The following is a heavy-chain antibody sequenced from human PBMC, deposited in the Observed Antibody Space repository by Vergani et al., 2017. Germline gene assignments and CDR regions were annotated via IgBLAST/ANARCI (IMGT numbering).Heavy chain of an antibody. CDR3: VRYDTDYDAGGFDY. CDR2: INQNGRT. D-gene: IGHD5-12*01. V-gene: IGHV4-34*01. J-gene: IGHJ4*02. Sequence: QVQLQQWGAGLLKPSETLSLTCAVYGGSFSGYFWNWIGQPQGKGLEWVGEINQNGRTNYNPSLSSRVTISVDTSKSQFSLKLDSVTAADTAIYYCVRYDTDYDAGGFDYWGQGTLVTVSS. CDR1: GGSFSGYF.